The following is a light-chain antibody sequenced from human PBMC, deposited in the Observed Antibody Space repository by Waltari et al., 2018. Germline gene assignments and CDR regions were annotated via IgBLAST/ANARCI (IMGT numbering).Light chain of an antibody. CDR1: QTVSRP. CDR3: QKYGTLPAT. CDR2: DAS. J-gene: IGKJ1*01. V-gene: IGKV3-20*01. Sequence: EIVLTQAPGTLSVSPGERATLSCMASQTVSRPLAWYQQKPGQAPRLLIYDASSRAAGIPDRFSGSGSGTDFSLTISRLEPEDFGVYYCQKYGTLPATFGQGTKVEIK.